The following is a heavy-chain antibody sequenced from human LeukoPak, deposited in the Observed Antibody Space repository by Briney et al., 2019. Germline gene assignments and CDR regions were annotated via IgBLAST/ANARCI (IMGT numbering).Heavy chain of an antibody. CDR2: ISGGGGST. J-gene: IGHJ6*02. CDR3: AQPTEGVIAAAPYYYYAMDV. Sequence: GGSLRLSCAASGFTFSTHAMSWVRQAPGKGLEWVSAISGGGGSTYYADSVKGRFTISRDNSKNTLYLQMNSLRAEDTAVYYCAQPTEGVIAAAPYYYYAMDVWGQGTTVTVSS. V-gene: IGHV3-23*01. CDR1: GFTFSTHA. D-gene: IGHD6-13*01.